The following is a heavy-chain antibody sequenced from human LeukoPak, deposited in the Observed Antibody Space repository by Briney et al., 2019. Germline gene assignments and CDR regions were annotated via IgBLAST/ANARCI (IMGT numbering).Heavy chain of an antibody. D-gene: IGHD3-22*01. Sequence: GGSLRLSCAASGFTFSSYGMHWVRQAPGKGLEWVAVISYDGSNKYYADSVKGRFTISRDNSKNTLHLQMNSLRAEDTAVYYCAKEPFAYDSSGCTDYWGQGTLVTVSS. CDR3: AKEPFAYDSSGCTDY. CDR2: ISYDGSNK. V-gene: IGHV3-30*18. CDR1: GFTFSSYG. J-gene: IGHJ4*02.